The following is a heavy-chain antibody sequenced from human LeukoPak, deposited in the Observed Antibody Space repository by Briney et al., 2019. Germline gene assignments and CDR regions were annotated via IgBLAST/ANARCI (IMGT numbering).Heavy chain of an antibody. CDR1: GGTFSSYA. CDR2: ISGSGGST. D-gene: IGHD2-2*01. Sequence: ASVKVSCKASGGTFSSYAMSWVRQAPGKGLEWVSAISGSGGSTYYADSVKGRFTMSRDNSKNTLYLQMDSLRGEDTAVYYCAKDSRLAYWGQGTLVTVSS. J-gene: IGHJ4*02. CDR3: AKDSRLAY. V-gene: IGHV3-23*01.